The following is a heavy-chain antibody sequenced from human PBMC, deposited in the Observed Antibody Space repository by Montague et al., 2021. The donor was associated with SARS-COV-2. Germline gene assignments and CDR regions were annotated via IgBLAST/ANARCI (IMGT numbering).Heavy chain of an antibody. Sequence: SETLSLTCTVPGGSIGTYCWNWIRQSPGKGLEWLGYIYYTGSTKYSPSLKSRVTISMDTSRDQLSLRLKSVTAADTAVYYCARDNYGDWGYYGLDVWGQGTTVIVSS. V-gene: IGHV4-59*01. CDR3: ARDNYGDWGYYGLDV. D-gene: IGHD4-17*01. J-gene: IGHJ6*02. CDR1: GGSIGTYC. CDR2: IYYTGST.